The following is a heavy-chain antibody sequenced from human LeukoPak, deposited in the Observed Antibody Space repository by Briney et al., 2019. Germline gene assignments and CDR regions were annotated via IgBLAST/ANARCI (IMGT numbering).Heavy chain of an antibody. Sequence: PGGSLRLSCTASGFTFSSYDMNWVRQAPGKGLEWVSYISSSGSTIYYADSVKGRFTISRDNAKNSLYLQMTSLRAEDTAVDYCARDLFFVGERYFDWSGNYYGMDVWGKGTTVTVSS. CDR2: ISSSGSTI. J-gene: IGHJ6*04. CDR1: GFTFSSYD. CDR3: ARDLFFVGERYFDWSGNYYGMDV. D-gene: IGHD3-9*01. V-gene: IGHV3-48*03.